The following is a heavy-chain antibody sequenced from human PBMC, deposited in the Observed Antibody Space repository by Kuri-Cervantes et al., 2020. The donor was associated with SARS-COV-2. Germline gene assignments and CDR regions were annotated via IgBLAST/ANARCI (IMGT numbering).Heavy chain of an antibody. V-gene: IGHV4-59*12. CDR3: ARGLAVAGEGSFDY. J-gene: IGHJ4*02. D-gene: IGHD6-19*01. Sequence: SETLSLTCTVSGGSISSYYWSWIWQPPGKGLEWIGYIYYSGSTNYNPSLKSRVTISVDTSKNQFSLKLSSVTAADTAVYYCARGLAVAGEGSFDYWGQGTLVTVSS. CDR1: GGSISSYY. CDR2: IYYSGST.